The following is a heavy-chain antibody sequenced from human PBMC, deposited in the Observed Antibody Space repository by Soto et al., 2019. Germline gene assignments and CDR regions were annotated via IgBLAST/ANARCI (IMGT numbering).Heavy chain of an antibody. CDR2: INPATGAA. J-gene: IGHJ3*02. Sequence: QLHLVQSGAVVKKPGASVTVSCSASGYPVTAYYMHWVRQAPGRGLEWMGGINPATGAAKYKQTFLGRVNMDRDTAQSKVFIELSGLTSEDTAVFFGAGGGGVGVAGSAAFDMWGQGTLVTVSS. CDR3: AGGGGVGVAGSAAFDM. CDR1: GYPVTAYY. V-gene: IGHV1-2*02. D-gene: IGHD3-3*01.